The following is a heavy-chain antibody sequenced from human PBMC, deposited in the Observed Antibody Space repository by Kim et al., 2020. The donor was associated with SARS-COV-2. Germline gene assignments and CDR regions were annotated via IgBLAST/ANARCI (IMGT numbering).Heavy chain of an antibody. Sequence: SETLSLTCSVSGGSISGYYWSWIRRPPGKGLEWIGLIYYTGNTRYSPSLMSRVTISVDTSKNQFSLNLSSVTAADTAVYYCARYGKSSGGTSVWFDLWGQGTLVTVSS. CDR2: IYYTGNT. V-gene: IGHV4-59*12. J-gene: IGHJ5*02. CDR3: ARYGKSSGGTSVWFDL. CDR1: GGSISGYY. D-gene: IGHD2-15*01.